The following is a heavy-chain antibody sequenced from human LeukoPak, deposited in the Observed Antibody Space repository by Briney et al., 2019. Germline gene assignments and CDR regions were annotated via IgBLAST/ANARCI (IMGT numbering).Heavy chain of an antibody. V-gene: IGHV1-69*13. J-gene: IGHJ4*02. D-gene: IGHD3-22*01. CDR2: IIPIFGTA. CDR1: GGTFTIYA. CDR3: ARASYSYYYDSSGYYY. Sequence: GASVTVSFTASGGTFTIYAISWVRQAPGQGHEWMGGIIPIFGTANYAQKFHGRVTITADESTSTAYMELSSLRSEDTAVYYCARASYSYYYDSSGYYYWGQGTLVTVSS.